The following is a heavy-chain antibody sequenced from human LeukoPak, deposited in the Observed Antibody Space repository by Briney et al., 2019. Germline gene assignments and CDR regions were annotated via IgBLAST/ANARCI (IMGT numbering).Heavy chain of an antibody. J-gene: IGHJ3*01. CDR2: ITSSSSHI. V-gene: IGHV3-21*01. D-gene: IGHD1-26*01. Sequence: KPGGSLRLSCEVSGFTFSQYNMNWVRQAPGKGLEWVPSITSSSSHINNANSVQGRFTISRDNAKNSLFLQMNSLRAEDTAVYYCARGLGRSFDVWGQGTMVTVSS. CDR1: GFTFSQYN. CDR3: ARGLGRSFDV.